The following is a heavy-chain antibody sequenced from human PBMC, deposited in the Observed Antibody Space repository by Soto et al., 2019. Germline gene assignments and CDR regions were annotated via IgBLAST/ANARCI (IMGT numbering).Heavy chain of an antibody. CDR1: GGTFSSYA. V-gene: IGHV1-69*13. Sequence: ASVKVSCKASGGTFSSYAISWVRQAPGQGLEWMGGIIPIFGTANYAQKFQGRVTITADESTSTAYMEPSSLRSEDTAVYYCAREGRRDGYSNFDYWGQGTLVTVSS. CDR3: AREGRRDGYSNFDY. D-gene: IGHD4-4*01. CDR2: IIPIFGTA. J-gene: IGHJ4*02.